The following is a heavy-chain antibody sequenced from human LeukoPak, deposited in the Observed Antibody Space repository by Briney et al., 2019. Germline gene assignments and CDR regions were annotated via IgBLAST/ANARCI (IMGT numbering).Heavy chain of an antibody. CDR1: GFTFSSYS. D-gene: IGHD6-19*01. J-gene: IGHJ4*02. CDR3: ARPWGSGWTSDDY. CDR2: ISSSSSTI. Sequence: GGSLRLSCAASGFTFSSYSMNWVRQAPGKGLEWVSYISSSSSTIYYADSVKGRFTISRDNAKNSLYLQMNSLRAEDTAVYYCARPWGSGWTSDDYWGQGTLVTVSS. V-gene: IGHV3-48*01.